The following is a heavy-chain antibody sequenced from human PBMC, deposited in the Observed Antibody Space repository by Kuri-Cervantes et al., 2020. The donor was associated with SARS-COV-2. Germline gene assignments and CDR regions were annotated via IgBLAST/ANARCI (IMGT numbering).Heavy chain of an antibody. CDR3: AKDVAAGTRAPPEYFQH. D-gene: IGHD6-13*01. CDR2: ISSSGSTI. J-gene: IGHJ1*01. Sequence: GSLRLSCAASGFTFSSYEMNWVRQAPGKGLEWVSYISSSGSTIYYADSVKGRFTISRDNAKNSLYLQMNSLRAEDTAVYYCAKDVAAGTRAPPEYFQHWGQGTLVTVSS. CDR1: GFTFSSYE. V-gene: IGHV3-48*03.